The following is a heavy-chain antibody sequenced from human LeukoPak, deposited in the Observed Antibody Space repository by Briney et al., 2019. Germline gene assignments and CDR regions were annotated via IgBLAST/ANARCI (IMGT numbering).Heavy chain of an antibody. V-gene: IGHV1-69*13. D-gene: IGHD2-21*02. CDR2: IIPIFGTA. J-gene: IGHJ5*02. CDR3: ARALYATYCGGDCISHNWFDP. CDR1: GGTFSSYA. Sequence: GASVTVSCKASGGTFSSYAISWVRQAPGQGLEWMGGIIPIFGTANYAQKFQGRVTITADESTSTAYMELSSLRSEDTAVYYCARALYATYCGGDCISHNWFDPWGQGTLVTVSS.